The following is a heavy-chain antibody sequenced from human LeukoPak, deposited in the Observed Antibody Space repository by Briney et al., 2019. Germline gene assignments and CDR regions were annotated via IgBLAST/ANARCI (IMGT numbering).Heavy chain of an antibody. J-gene: IGHJ4*02. CDR1: GFTFSSYG. V-gene: IGHV3-30*18. CDR2: ISYDGSNE. CDR3: GKATSRSSKAVAAHC. D-gene: IGHD6-19*01. Sequence: PGGSLRLSCAASGFTFSSYGMHWVRQAPGKGLEWVALISYDGSNEYYADSVKGRFTISRDNSKNTLYLQMNSLRADDTAVYYCGKATSRSSKAVAAHCWGQGTLVTVSS.